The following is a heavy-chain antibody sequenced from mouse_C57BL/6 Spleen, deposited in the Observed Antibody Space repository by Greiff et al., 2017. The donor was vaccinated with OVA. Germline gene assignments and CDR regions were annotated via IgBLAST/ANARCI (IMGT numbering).Heavy chain of an antibody. CDR2: ISDGGSYT. CDR3: ARDRDYGDAMGY. V-gene: IGHV5-4*03. CDR1: GFTFSSYA. D-gene: IGHD2-4*01. J-gene: IGHJ4*01. Sequence: EVKLLESGGGLVKPGGSLKLSCAASGFTFSSYAMSWVRQTPEKRLEWVATISDGGSYTYYPDNVKGRFTISRDTAKNNLYLQMSPLKSEDTAMYYCARDRDYGDAMGYWGQGTTVTVSS.